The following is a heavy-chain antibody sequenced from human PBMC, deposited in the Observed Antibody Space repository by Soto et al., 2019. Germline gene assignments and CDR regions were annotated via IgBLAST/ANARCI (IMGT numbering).Heavy chain of an antibody. CDR3: AIEYSSSPAYSSHS. CDR1: GYTFTSYG. CDR2: ISAYNGNT. D-gene: IGHD6-6*01. J-gene: IGHJ4*02. Sequence: ASVKVSCKASGYTFTSYGISWVRQAPGQGLEWMGWISAYNGNTNYAQKLQGRVTMTTDTSTSTAYMELRSLRSDDTAVYYCAIEYSSSPAYSSHSWCQGLLVTVSS. V-gene: IGHV1-18*01.